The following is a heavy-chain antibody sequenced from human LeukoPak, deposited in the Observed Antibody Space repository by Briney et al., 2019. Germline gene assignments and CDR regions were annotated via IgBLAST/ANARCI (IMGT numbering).Heavy chain of an antibody. J-gene: IGHJ4*02. Sequence: GGSLRLSCAASGFTFSSYSMNWVRQAPGKGLEWVSYISSSSSTIYYADSVKGRFTISRDNAKNSLYLQMNSLRAEDTAVYYCAKDFESGSYSTKPPFDYWGQGTLVIVSS. D-gene: IGHD3-10*01. CDR2: ISSSSSTI. CDR3: AKDFESGSYSTKPPFDY. CDR1: GFTFSSYS. V-gene: IGHV3-48*01.